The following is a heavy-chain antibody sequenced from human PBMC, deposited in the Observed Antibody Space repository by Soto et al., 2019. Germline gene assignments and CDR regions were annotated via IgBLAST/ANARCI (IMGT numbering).Heavy chain of an antibody. CDR3: ARAVVWLVPPNKDSWFDP. CDR2: IIPIFGTA. CDR1: GVTFSSYA. J-gene: IGHJ5*02. Sequence: QVQLVQSGAEVTKPGSSVKVSCKASGVTFSSYAISWVRQAPGQGLEWMGGIIPIFGTANYAQKFQGRVTITADESTSTADMALSSLRSEDTALSYCARAVVWLVPPNKDSWFDPWGKGPLVTVSS. V-gene: IGHV1-69*01. D-gene: IGHD6-19*01.